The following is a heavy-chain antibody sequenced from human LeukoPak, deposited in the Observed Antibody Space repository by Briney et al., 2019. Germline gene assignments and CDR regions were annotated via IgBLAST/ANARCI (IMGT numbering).Heavy chain of an antibody. CDR3: ARDQTMVRGRNKFYYYYYMDV. J-gene: IGHJ6*03. V-gene: IGHV1-69*13. CDR2: IIPIFGTA. D-gene: IGHD3-10*01. CDR1: GGTFTSYA. Sequence: SVKVSCKASGGTFTSYAISWVRPTPGQGLEWVGGIIPIFGTANYAQKFRGRVTLTADASTSTAYMELSSLRSEDTAVYYCARDQTMVRGRNKFYYYYYMDVWGKGTTVTVSS.